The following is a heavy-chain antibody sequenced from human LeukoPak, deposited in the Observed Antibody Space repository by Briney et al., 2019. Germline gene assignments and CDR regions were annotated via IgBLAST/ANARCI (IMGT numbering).Heavy chain of an antibody. D-gene: IGHD3-10*01. CDR1: GYRFTSYG. CDR3: ARIPMVRGFDAFDI. V-gene: IGHV1-18*01. Sequence: GASVKVSCKASGYRFTSYGISWVRQAPGQGPEWMGWISNYNGNTNYTQKFQGRVTMTTDTSTSTGYMELRSLRSDDTAVYYCARIPMVRGFDAFDIWGQGTMVTVSS. J-gene: IGHJ3*02. CDR2: ISNYNGNT.